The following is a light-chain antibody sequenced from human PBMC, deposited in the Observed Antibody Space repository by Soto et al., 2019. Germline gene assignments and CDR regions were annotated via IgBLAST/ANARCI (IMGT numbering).Light chain of an antibody. CDR1: SSDIGGFYH. Sequence: QSVLTQPASVSDSPGQSITISCIGTSSDIGGFYHVSWHQQHPGKAPKLIIYDVSNRPSGVSNRFSGSKTSNTASLIISGLQAEDEADYYCSSYTSSSSYVFGSGTKLTVL. CDR2: DVS. J-gene: IGLJ1*01. V-gene: IGLV2-14*03. CDR3: SSYTSSSSYV.